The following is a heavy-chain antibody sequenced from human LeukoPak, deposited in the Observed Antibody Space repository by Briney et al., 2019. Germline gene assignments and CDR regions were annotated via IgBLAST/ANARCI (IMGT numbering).Heavy chain of an antibody. J-gene: IGHJ4*02. Sequence: SETLSLTCAVSGYSISSGYYWGWIRQPPGKGLEWIGSIYHSGSTYYNPSLKSRVTISVDTSKNQFSLKLSSVTAADTAVYYCAVDRRYSYGSDYWGQGTLVTVSS. V-gene: IGHV4-38-2*01. CDR1: GYSISSGYY. CDR3: AVDRRYSYGSDY. D-gene: IGHD5-18*01. CDR2: IYHSGST.